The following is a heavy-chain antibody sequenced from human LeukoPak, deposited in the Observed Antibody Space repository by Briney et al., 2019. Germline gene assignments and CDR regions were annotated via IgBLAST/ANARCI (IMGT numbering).Heavy chain of an antibody. CDR3: ARTRVPGSYSPKGPFDY. J-gene: IGHJ4*02. CDR1: GASISSSNYY. D-gene: IGHD1-26*01. CDR2: MYYSGSI. V-gene: IGHV4-39*07. Sequence: SETLSLTCTVSGASISSSNYYWGWVRQPPSKGLEWIGSMYYSGSIFYNPSLKSRVTISINTSKTQFSLKVSSVTAADTAVYYCARTRVPGSYSPKGPFDYWGQGTLVTVSS.